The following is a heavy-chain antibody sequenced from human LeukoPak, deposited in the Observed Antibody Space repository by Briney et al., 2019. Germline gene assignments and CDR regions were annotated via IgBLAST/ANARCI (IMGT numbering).Heavy chain of an antibody. CDR3: ATEGRWEVLPFDMDV. CDR1: RFTFRTHS. V-gene: IGHV3-48*02. D-gene: IGHD1-26*01. Sequence: GGSLRLSCSHSRFTFRTHSPNLVRQAPGKGLEWVSHISDSSSTIYYADSVKGRFTISRDNAKNSLYLQMNSLRDEDTAVYYCATEGRWEVLPFDMDVWGQGTTVIVSS. CDR2: ISDSSSTI. J-gene: IGHJ6*02.